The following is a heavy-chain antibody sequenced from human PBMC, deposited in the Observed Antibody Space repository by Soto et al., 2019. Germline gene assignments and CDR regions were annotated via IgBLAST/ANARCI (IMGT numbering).Heavy chain of an antibody. Sequence: GSLRLSCAASGFTFSDYAMHWVRQAPGKGLEWVALIWYDGSKKYYADSVKGRFTISRDNPKNTLYLQMNSLRAEDTAVYYCVSVYCSGGSCYSPFDYWGQGTLVTVSS. V-gene: IGHV3-33*01. CDR2: IWYDGSKK. CDR1: GFTFSDYA. J-gene: IGHJ4*02. D-gene: IGHD2-15*01. CDR3: VSVYCSGGSCYSPFDY.